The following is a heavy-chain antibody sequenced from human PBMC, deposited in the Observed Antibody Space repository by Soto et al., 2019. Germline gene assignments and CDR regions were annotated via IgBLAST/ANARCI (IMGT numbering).Heavy chain of an antibody. CDR3: AREMAVTNSKDY. V-gene: IGHV4-31*03. CDR1: GGSISSGGYY. J-gene: IGHJ4*02. D-gene: IGHD2-21*02. CDR2: IYYSGST. Sequence: QVQLQESGPGLVKPSQTLSLTCTVSGGSISSGGYYWSWIRQHPGKGLEWIGYIYYSGSTYYNPSLESRVTISVDTSKNQFSLKLSSVTAADTAVYYCAREMAVTNSKDYWGQGTLVTVSS.